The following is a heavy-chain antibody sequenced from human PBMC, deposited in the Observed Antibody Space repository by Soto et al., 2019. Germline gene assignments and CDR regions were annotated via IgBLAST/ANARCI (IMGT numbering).Heavy chain of an antibody. CDR3: ATFYSTSYYLHNWFDP. CDR1: GYTFISHD. CDR2: MNPSSGYT. V-gene: IGHV1-8*01. Sequence: ASVKVSCKASGYTFISHDINWVRQATGQGLEWMGWMNPSSGYTGYAQKFQGRVTMTRNSSICTAYMELSSLRSEDTAVYYCATFYSTSYYLHNWFDPWGQGTLVTVSS. J-gene: IGHJ5*02. D-gene: IGHD6-13*01.